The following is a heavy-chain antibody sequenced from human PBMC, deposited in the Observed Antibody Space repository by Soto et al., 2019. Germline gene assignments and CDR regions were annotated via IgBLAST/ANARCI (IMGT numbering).Heavy chain of an antibody. Sequence: SETLSLTCTVSGGSISSYYWSWIRQPPGKGLEWIGYIYYSGSTNYNPSLKSRVTISVDTSKNQFSLKLSSVTAADTAVYYCARHSGGPGNWNEPYYFDYWGQGTLVTVSS. CDR2: IYYSGST. V-gene: IGHV4-59*08. CDR1: GGSISSYY. D-gene: IGHD1-1*01. J-gene: IGHJ4*02. CDR3: ARHSGGPGNWNEPYYFDY.